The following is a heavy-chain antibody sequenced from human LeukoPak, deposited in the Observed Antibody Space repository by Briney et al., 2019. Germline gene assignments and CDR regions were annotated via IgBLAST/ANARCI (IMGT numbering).Heavy chain of an antibody. D-gene: IGHD5-18*01. V-gene: IGHV3-21*01. Sequence: GGSLRLSCAASGFTFSTYGMHWVRQAPGKGLEWVSSISSSSSYIYYADSVKGRFTISGDNAKNSLYLQMNSLRAEDTAVYYCASGPRGYSYGLWIGAFDIWGQGTMVTVSS. J-gene: IGHJ3*02. CDR2: ISSSSSYI. CDR3: ASGPRGYSYGLWIGAFDI. CDR1: GFTFSTYG.